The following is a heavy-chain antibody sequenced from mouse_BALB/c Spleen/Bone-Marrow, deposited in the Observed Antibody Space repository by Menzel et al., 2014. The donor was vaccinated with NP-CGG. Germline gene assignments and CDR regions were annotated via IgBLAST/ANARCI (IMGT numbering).Heavy chain of an antibody. Sequence: VKLVESGPCLVAPSQSLSITCTVSGFSLTGYGVNWVRQPPGKGLEWLRMIWGDGSTDYYSALKSRLSIIKDNSKSQVFLKMNRLQTDDTARYYCGRGGFAYWGQGTLVTVSA. CDR2: IWGDGST. V-gene: IGHV2-6-7*01. J-gene: IGHJ3*01. CDR1: GFSLTGYG. CDR3: GRGGFAY.